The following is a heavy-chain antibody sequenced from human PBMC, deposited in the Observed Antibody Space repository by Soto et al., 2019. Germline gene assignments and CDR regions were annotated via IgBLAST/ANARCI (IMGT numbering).Heavy chain of an antibody. CDR2: IYYSGST. CDR1: GGSISSYY. V-gene: IGHV4-59*01. J-gene: IGHJ3*02. D-gene: IGHD3-9*01. Sequence: SETLSLTCTVSGGSISSYYWSWIRQPPGKGLEWIGYIYYSGSTSYNPSLKSRVTISVDTSKNQFSLKLSSVTAAATAVYYCARDNYDILPGHPDAFDIWGKGTMVTVSS. CDR3: ARDNYDILPGHPDAFDI.